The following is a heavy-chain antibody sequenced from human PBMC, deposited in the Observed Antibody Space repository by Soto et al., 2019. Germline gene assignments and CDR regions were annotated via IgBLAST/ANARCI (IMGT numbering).Heavy chain of an antibody. J-gene: IGHJ6*02. D-gene: IGHD3-16*01. Sequence: QVQLVQSGAEVKKPGASVKVSCKASGYTFSRSGISWVRQAPGQGLEWMGWINGYNGNTNYTQKMQGRITMTTDTPTSTAHMERTSLRSDDTAVYYGATMGDGPDDYYGMDVWCHGTTAIVSS. CDR1: GYTFSRSG. V-gene: IGHV1-18*01. CDR2: INGYNGNT. CDR3: ATMGDGPDDYYGMDV.